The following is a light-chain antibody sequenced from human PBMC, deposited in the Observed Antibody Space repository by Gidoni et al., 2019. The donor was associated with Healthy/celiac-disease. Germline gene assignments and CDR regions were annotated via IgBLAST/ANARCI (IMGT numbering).Light chain of an antibody. J-gene: IGLJ1*01. CDR2: DVS. CDR1: SSDVGGYNY. Sequence: QSALTQPASVPGSPGQSITISCPGTSSDVGGYNYVSWYQQHPGKAPKLIIYDVSNRPSGLSNRFSGSKSANTASLTISGLQAEDEADYYCSSYTTSSTYVFGTGTKVTGL. CDR3: SSYTTSSTYV. V-gene: IGLV2-14*03.